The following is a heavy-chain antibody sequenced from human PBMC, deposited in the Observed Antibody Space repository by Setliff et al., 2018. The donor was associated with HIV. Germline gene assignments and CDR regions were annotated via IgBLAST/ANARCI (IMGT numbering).Heavy chain of an antibody. Sequence: SETLSLTCTVSGGPISSNIYFWGWIRQPPGKGLEWIGSIYYSGSAYYNSSLRSRLTISVDASKNQFSLKLKSVTAADTAVYYCASQVTGYHDFWSGYLGYFDYWGQGLLVTVSS. CDR1: GGPISSNIYF. V-gene: IGHV4-39*01. D-gene: IGHD3-3*01. CDR2: IYYSGSA. CDR3: ASQVTGYHDFWSGYLGYFDY. J-gene: IGHJ4*02.